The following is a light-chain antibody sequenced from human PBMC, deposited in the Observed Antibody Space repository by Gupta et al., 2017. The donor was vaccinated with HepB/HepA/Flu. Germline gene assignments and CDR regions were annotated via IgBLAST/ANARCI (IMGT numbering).Light chain of an antibody. CDR3: QHDKNSPFT. CDR2: DAS. Sequence: DIQMTQSPSSLSASVGDRVTITCRATQDIRTSLAWYQQRPGKAPKSLIYDASNLQSGAPSRFSGSGSGTYFTLTISSLQPEDFATYYCQHDKNSPFTFGHGTKVDIK. CDR1: QDIRTS. J-gene: IGKJ3*01. V-gene: IGKV1-16*01.